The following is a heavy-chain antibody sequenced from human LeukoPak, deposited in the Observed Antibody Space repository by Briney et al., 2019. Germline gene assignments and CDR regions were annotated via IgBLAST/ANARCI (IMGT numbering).Heavy chain of an antibody. CDR1: GFTFSSYW. D-gene: IGHD3-3*01. CDR3: ARGYDFWSGYSFDY. J-gene: IGHJ4*02. CDR2: INSDGTST. V-gene: IGHV3-74*01. Sequence: GGSLRLSCAASGFTFSSYWMHWVRQTPGKGLVWVSRINSDGTSTSYADSVKGRFTISRDNTKNTLYLQMNSLRAEDTAVYYCARGYDFWSGYSFDYWGQGTLVTVSS.